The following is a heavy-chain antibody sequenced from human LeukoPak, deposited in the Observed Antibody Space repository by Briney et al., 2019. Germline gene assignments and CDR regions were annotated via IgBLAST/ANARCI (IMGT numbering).Heavy chain of an antibody. Sequence: PGGSLRLSCAASGFTFSSYWMSWVRQAPGKGLEWVGRIKSKTDGGTTDYAAPVKGRFTISRDDSKNTLYLQMNSLKTEDTAVYYCTTDPVPESFAYWGQGTLVTVSS. CDR3: TTDPVPESFAY. J-gene: IGHJ4*02. V-gene: IGHV3-15*01. CDR1: GFTFSSYW. CDR2: IKSKTDGGTT.